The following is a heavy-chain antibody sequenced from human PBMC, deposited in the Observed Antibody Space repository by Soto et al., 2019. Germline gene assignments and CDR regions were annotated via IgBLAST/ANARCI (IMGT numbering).Heavy chain of an antibody. V-gene: IGHV6-1*01. J-gene: IGHJ6*04. D-gene: IGHD6-6*01. Sequence: RSPPPSLTGVISGGLVRSTNAYLNWIRKTPCRGLEWLGRTYFRSKWNYDYAESVKSRLTITPDTTNNQISLQLNSVIPEDAAVYYCVRQPLATLDLYGMDVWGKWTTGTVS. CDR1: GGLVRSTNAY. CDR2: TYFRSKWNY. CDR3: VRQPLATLDLYGMDV.